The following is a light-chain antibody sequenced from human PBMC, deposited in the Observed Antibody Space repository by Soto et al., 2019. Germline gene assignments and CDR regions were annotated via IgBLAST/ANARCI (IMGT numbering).Light chain of an antibody. CDR1: KDISYY. CDR3: QQFNSYPIT. Sequence: IQLTQSPSFLSASVGDRVTITCRASKDISYYLAWYQQKPGKAPKLLIYTASTLQSGVPSRFSGSGSGTEFTLTISSLQPEDFASYYCQQFNSYPITFGQGTRLEIK. J-gene: IGKJ5*01. CDR2: TAS. V-gene: IGKV1-9*01.